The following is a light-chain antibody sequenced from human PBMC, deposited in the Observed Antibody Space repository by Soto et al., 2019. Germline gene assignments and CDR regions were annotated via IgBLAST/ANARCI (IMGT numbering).Light chain of an antibody. J-gene: IGKJ3*01. Sequence: EIVLTQSPGTLSLSPGERATLSCRASQSVTSNYLAWYQQKPGQAPRVLIYGASIRATGIPDRFSGSGSGTDFSLTISRLQPEDFAVYYCQQYGSSPFTFGPGTKVDIK. CDR1: QSVTSNY. V-gene: IGKV3-20*01. CDR3: QQYGSSPFT. CDR2: GAS.